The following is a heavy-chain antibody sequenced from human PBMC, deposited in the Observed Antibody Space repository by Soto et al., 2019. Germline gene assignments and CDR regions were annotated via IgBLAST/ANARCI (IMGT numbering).Heavy chain of an antibody. J-gene: IGHJ6*02. V-gene: IGHV1-18*01. CDR1: GYSFTTYG. CDR3: AREGPAPYYYYGMDV. Sequence: QVQLVQSGGEVKKPGASVKVSCKTSGYSFTTYGISWVRQAPGQGLEWRGWISAYNGNTNYAQKLQDRVTMTTDTTTSTASMELRSLRSDDTAVYYCAREGPAPYYYYGMDVWGQGSTVTVSS. CDR2: ISAYNGNT.